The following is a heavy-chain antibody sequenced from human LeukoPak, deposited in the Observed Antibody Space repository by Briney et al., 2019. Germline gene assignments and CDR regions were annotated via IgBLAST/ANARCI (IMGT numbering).Heavy chain of an antibody. V-gene: IGHV1-18*01. D-gene: IGHD2-21*01. J-gene: IGHJ4*02. CDR1: GYTFSNYG. CDR3: ARDFAGLFDY. Sequence: ASVKVSCKASGYTFSNYGISWVRQAPGQGLEWMGWIAVYNANTNYAQNLQDRVTMTTDTATSTAYIELRSVRSDDTAMYYCARDFAGLFDYWGQGTLVTVSS. CDR2: IAVYNANT.